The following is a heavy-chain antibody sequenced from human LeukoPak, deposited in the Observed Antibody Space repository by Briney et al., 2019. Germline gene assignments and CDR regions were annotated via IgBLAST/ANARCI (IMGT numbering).Heavy chain of an antibody. CDR1: GGSVSSGSYY. CDR3: ARDNYYDSSGAFGI. J-gene: IGHJ3*02. CDR2: IYYSGST. D-gene: IGHD3-22*01. V-gene: IGHV4-61*01. Sequence: SETLSLTCTVSGGSVSSGSYYWSWIRQPPGKGLEWIGYIYYSGSTNYNPSLKSRVTISVDTSKNQFSLKLSSVTAADTAVYYCARDNYYDSSGAFGIWGQGTMVTVSS.